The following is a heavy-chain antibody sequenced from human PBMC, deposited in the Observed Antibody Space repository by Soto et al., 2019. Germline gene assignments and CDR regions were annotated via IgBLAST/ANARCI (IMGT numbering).Heavy chain of an antibody. J-gene: IGHJ3*02. Sequence: GGSLRLSCAASGFTFSSYSMNWVRQAPGKGLEWVSSISSSSSYIYYADSVKGRFTISRDNAKNSLYLQMNSLRAEDTAVYYCARDGGSSWFDAFDIWGQGTMVTVSS. V-gene: IGHV3-21*01. D-gene: IGHD6-13*01. CDR3: ARDGGSSWFDAFDI. CDR2: ISSSSSYI. CDR1: GFTFSSYS.